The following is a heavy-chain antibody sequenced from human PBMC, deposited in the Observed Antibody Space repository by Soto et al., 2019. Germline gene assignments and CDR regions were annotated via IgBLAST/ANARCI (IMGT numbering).Heavy chain of an antibody. CDR3: ARDPTYSDNGMVVPAKSGMDV. V-gene: IGHV1-18*01. J-gene: IGHJ6*02. CDR2: ISAYNGNT. CDR1: GYTFTSYG. Sequence: GASVKVSCKASGYTFTSYGISWVRQAPGQGLEWMGWISAYNGNTNYAQKLQGRVTMTTDTSTSTAYMELRSLRSDDTAVYYCARDPTYSDNGMVVPAKSGMDVWGQETRVTVPS. D-gene: IGHD2-15*01.